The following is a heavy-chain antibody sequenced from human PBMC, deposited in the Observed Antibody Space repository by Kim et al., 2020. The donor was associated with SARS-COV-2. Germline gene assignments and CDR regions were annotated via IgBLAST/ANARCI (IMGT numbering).Heavy chain of an antibody. D-gene: IGHD3-22*01. Sequence: YAQKFQGRVTITADKSTSTAYMELSSLRSEDTAVYYCTYYDSSGYSSFDYWGQGTLVTVSS. V-gene: IGHV1-69*02. J-gene: IGHJ4*02. CDR3: TYYDSSGYSSFDY.